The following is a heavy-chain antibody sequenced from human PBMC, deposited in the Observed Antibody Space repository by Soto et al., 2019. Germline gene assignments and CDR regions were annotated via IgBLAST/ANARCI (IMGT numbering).Heavy chain of an antibody. J-gene: IGHJ4*02. CDR3: ARETHSSGYYSIDY. D-gene: IGHD3-22*01. V-gene: IGHV4-30-2*01. Sequence: SETLSLTCAVSGGSISSGGYSWSWIRQPPGKGLEWIGYIYHSGSTYYNPSLKSRVTISLDTSKNQFSLKLSSVTAADTAVYYCARETHSSGYYSIDYWGQGTLVTVSS. CDR2: IYHSGST. CDR1: GGSISSGGYS.